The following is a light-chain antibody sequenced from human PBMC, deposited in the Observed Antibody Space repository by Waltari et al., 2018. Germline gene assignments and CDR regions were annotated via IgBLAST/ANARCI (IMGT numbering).Light chain of an antibody. Sequence: DIQMTPSPSSLSASIGGRVTFPCRASQSISSRLAWYQQKPGKAPKLLISKASTLESGVPSRFSGSGSGTEFTLTISSLQPDDFATYYCQQYTSFSLTFGGGTTVEIK. CDR2: KAS. J-gene: IGKJ4*01. CDR1: QSISSR. CDR3: QQYTSFSLT. V-gene: IGKV1-5*03.